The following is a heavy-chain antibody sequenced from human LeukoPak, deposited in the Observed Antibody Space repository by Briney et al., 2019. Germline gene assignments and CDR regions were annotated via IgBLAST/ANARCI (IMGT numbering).Heavy chain of an antibody. D-gene: IGHD4-17*01. J-gene: IGHJ6*04. CDR2: IRSKTYGETT. CDR1: GFTFGDYA. CDR3: TRHYGDYDPNELDV. V-gene: IGHV3-49*04. Sequence: GGSLRLSCTTSGFTFGDYALSWVRQAPGKGLEWVGFIRSKTYGETTDYAASVQGRFIVSRDDSKSIAYLQMNSLITEDTAVYYCTRHYGDYDPNELDVWGKGTTVTVSS.